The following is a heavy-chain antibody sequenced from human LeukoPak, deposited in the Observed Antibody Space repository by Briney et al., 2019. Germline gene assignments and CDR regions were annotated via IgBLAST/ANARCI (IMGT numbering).Heavy chain of an antibody. CDR1: GFTFSSYS. D-gene: IGHD1-26*01. CDR3: ARAVIVGAYVESWHLDY. V-gene: IGHV3-21*01. J-gene: IGHJ4*02. CDR2: ISSSSSYI. Sequence: GGSLRLSCAASGFTFSSYSMNWVRQAPGKGLEWVSSISSSSSYIYYADSVKGRFTISRDNAKNSLYLQMNSLRAEDTAVYYCARAVIVGAYVESWHLDYWGQGTLVTVSS.